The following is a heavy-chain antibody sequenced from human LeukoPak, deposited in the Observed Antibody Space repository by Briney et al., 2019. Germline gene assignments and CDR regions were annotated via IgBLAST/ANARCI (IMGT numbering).Heavy chain of an antibody. V-gene: IGHV3-21*01. CDR1: GFTFSSYS. D-gene: IGHD2-2*01. CDR3: ARYCSSTSCAPGTGFDP. CDR2: ISSSSSYI. J-gene: IGHJ5*02. Sequence: PGGSLRLSCAASGFTFSSYSMNWVRQAPGKGLEWVSSISSSSSYIYYADSVKGRFTISRDNAKNSLYLQMNSLRAEDTAVYYCARYCSSTSCAPGTGFDPWGQGTLVTVSS.